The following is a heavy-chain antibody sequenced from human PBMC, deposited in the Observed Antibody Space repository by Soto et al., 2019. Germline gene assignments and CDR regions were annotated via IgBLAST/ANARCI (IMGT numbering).Heavy chain of an antibody. D-gene: IGHD2-2*01. CDR3: ARDIGPALDWFRP. V-gene: IGHV1-8*01. CDR1: GYTFSSYD. CDR2: MNPKSGQT. Sequence: QVQLVQSGAEVKEPGASVKVSCKASGYTFSSYDINWVRQASGLGLELMGWMNPKSGQTGYAPRFQGRLTLTGNTSISTAYMELSSLRSEDTAVYYCARDIGPALDWFRPWGQGTLVTVSS. J-gene: IGHJ5*02.